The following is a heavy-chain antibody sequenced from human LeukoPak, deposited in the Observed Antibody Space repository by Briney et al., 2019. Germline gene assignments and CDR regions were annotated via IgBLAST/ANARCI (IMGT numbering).Heavy chain of an antibody. D-gene: IGHD6-13*01. Sequence: SQTLSLTSTVSGGSISSGSYYWSWIRQPAGKGLEWIGRIYTSGSTYYNPSLKSRVTISVDTSKNQFSLKLSSATAADTAVYYCARQSPPGAAAEDDYWGQGTLVTVSS. J-gene: IGHJ4*02. CDR2: IYTSGST. CDR1: GGSISSGSYY. CDR3: ARQSPPGAAAEDDY. V-gene: IGHV4-61*02.